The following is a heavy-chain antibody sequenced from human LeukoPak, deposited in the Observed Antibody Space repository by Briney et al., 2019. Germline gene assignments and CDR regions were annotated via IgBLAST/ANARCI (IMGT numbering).Heavy chain of an antibody. J-gene: IGHJ6*03. CDR3: ARSPERKYYYGSGSLTGMDV. CDR2: ISAYNGNT. CDR1: GYTFTSYG. V-gene: IGHV1-18*01. D-gene: IGHD3-10*01. Sequence: ASVKVSCKPSGYTFTSYGISWVRQAPGHGLEWMGGISAYNGNTNSAQKLQGRVTMTTDTSTSTAYMELRSLRSDDTAVYYCARSPERKYYYGSGSLTGMDVWGKGTTVTVSS.